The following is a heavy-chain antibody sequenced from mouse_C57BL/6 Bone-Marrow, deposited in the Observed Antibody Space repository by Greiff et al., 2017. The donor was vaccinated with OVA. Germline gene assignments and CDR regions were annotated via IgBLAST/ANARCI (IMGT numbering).Heavy chain of an antibody. CDR1: GYTFTNYW. V-gene: IGHV1-63*01. CDR2: IYPGGGYT. J-gene: IGHJ1*03. Sequence: QVQLQQSGAELVRPGTSVKMSCKASGYTFTNYWIGWAKQRPGHGLEWIGAIYPGGGYTNYNEKFKGKATLTADKSSSTAYMQVSSLTSEDSAIYDGARDDGYSYFDVWGTGTTVTVSS. CDR3: ARDDGYSYFDV. D-gene: IGHD2-3*01.